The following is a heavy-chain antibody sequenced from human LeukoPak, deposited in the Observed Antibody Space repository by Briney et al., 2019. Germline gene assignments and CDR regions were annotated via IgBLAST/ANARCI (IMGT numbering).Heavy chain of an antibody. J-gene: IGHJ4*02. Sequence: GASLQISCTGSGSTFSSYAMSWVRQAPGKGLEWVSAISGSGGSTYYADSVKGRFTISRDNSKNTLYLQMNSLRAEDTAVYYCAKGKVIVVVTNFDYWGQGTLVTVSS. CDR3: AKGKVIVVVTNFDY. D-gene: IGHD3-22*01. CDR2: ISGSGGST. CDR1: GSTFSSYA. V-gene: IGHV3-23*01.